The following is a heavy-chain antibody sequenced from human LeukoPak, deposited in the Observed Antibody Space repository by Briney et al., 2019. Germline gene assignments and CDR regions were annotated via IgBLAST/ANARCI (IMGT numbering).Heavy chain of an antibody. CDR3: ARGDSAAHDFVNWFDP. Sequence: SETLSLTCTVSGGSISSGGYYWSWIRQHPGKGLEWIGYIYYSGSTYYNPSLKSRVTISVDTSKNQFSLKLSSVTAADTAVYYCARGDSAAHDFVNWFDPWGQGTLVTVSS. CDR1: GGSISSGGYY. CDR2: IYYSGST. D-gene: IGHD2-21*02. V-gene: IGHV4-31*03. J-gene: IGHJ5*02.